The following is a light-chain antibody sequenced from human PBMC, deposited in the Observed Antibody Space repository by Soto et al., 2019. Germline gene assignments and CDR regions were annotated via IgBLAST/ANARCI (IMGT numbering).Light chain of an antibody. V-gene: IGKV1-9*01. CDR2: AAS. CDR1: QGISSY. J-gene: IGKJ2*01. CDR3: QQGNSNPYT. Sequence: IQLTQSPSSLSASVGDRVTLTCRASQGISSYLAWYQQRPGNAPKLLIYAASTLHSGVPSRFSGSGSGTDFTLTISSLHPEDVATYYCQQGNSNPYTFGQGTRLE.